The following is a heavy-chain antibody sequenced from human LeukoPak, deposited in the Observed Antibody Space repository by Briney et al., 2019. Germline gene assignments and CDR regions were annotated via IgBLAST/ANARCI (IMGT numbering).Heavy chain of an antibody. CDR3: AKVRWYNSGWYYLDS. V-gene: IGHV3-30*18. CDR2: ISYNGINE. CDR1: GFSFSDYN. J-gene: IGHJ4*02. D-gene: IGHD6-19*01. Sequence: GGSLRLSCAASGFSFSDYNMHWVRQAPGKGLEWMAVISYNGINEYYADSVKGRFTISRDNSKSTLLLQMNSLRAEDTAVYYCAKVRWYNSGWYYLDSWGQGTLVTVSS.